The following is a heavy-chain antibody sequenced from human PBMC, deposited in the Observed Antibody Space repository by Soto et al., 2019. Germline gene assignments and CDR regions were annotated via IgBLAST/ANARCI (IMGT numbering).Heavy chain of an antibody. CDR3: AKSITMIVVVSPLGI. CDR1: GFTFSSYA. D-gene: IGHD3-22*01. J-gene: IGHJ3*02. V-gene: IGHV3-23*01. CDR2: ISGSGGST. Sequence: PGGSLRLSCAASGFTFSSYAMSWVRQAPGKGLEWVSAISGSGGSTYYADSVKGRFTISRDNSRNTLYLQMDSLRAEDTAVYYCAKSITMIVVVSPLGIWGQGTMVIVSS.